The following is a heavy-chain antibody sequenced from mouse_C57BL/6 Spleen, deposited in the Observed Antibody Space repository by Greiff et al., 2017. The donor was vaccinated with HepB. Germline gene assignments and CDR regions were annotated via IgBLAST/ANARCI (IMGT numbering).Heavy chain of an antibody. J-gene: IGHJ4*01. V-gene: IGHV1-82*01. Sequence: QVQLQQSGPELVKPGASVKISCKASGYAFSSSWMNWVKQRPGKGLEWIGRIYPGDGDTNYNGKFKGKATLTADKSSSTAYMQLSSLTSEDSAVYFCARSGHYYGSSYGAMDYWGQGTSVTVSS. CDR2: IYPGDGDT. D-gene: IGHD1-1*01. CDR1: GYAFSSSW. CDR3: ARSGHYYGSSYGAMDY.